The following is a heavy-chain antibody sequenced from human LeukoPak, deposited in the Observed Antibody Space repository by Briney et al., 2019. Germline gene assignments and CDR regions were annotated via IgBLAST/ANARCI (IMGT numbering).Heavy chain of an antibody. D-gene: IGHD2-8*02. Sequence: GGSLRLSCAASGFTFSSYGMHWVRQAPGKGLGWVAVISYDGSNKYYADSVKGRFTISRDNSKNTLYLQMNSLRAEDTAVYYCAKPLLGELFLVGAFDIWGQGTMVTVSS. CDR3: AKPLLGELFLVGAFDI. J-gene: IGHJ3*02. CDR2: ISYDGSNK. V-gene: IGHV3-30*18. CDR1: GFTFSSYG.